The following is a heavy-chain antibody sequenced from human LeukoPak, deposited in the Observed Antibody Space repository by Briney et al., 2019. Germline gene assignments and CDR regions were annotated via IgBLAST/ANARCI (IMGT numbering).Heavy chain of an antibody. CDR3: ARDLGHDQTFDY. CDR2: INPNSGDT. V-gene: IGHV1-2*02. CDR1: GYIFTGYY. Sequence: ASVKVSCKASGYIFTGYYMHWVRQAPGQGLEWVGWINPNSGDTNYAQKFQGRVTMTRDTSISTDYMELSRLRSDDTAVYYCARDLGHDQTFDYWGQGTLVTVSS. J-gene: IGHJ4*02. D-gene: IGHD2-2*01.